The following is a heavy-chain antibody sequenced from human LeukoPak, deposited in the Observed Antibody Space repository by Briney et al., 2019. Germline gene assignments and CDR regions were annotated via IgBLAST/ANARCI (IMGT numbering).Heavy chain of an antibody. D-gene: IGHD2-2*01. CDR3: ARTIVVVPGWNPSYYFDY. Sequence: SETLSLTCTVSGGSISSYYWSWIRQPPGKGLEWIGRIYTSGSTNYNPSLKSRVTMSVDTSKNQFSLKLSSVTAADTAVYYCARTIVVVPGWNPSYYFDYWGQGTLVTVSS. J-gene: IGHJ4*02. V-gene: IGHV4-4*07. CDR1: GGSISSYY. CDR2: IYTSGST.